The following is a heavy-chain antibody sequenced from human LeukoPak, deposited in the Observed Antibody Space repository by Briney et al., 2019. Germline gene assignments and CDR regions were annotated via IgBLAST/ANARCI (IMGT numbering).Heavy chain of an antibody. CDR1: GFTSSTYD. J-gene: IGHJ5*02. V-gene: IGHV3-13*01. CDR3: ARAKTLTTSFGWFDP. Sequence: PGGSLRLSCAASGFTSSTYDMHWVRQATGKGLEWVSGIGTAGDIYYLGSVKGRFTISRENAKNVLYLQMNSLRAGDTAVYYCARAKTLTTSFGWFDPWGQGTLVTVSS. CDR2: IGTAGDI. D-gene: IGHD4-11*01.